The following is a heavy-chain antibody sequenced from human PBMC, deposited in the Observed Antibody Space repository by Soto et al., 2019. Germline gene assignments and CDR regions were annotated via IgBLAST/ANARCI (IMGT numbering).Heavy chain of an antibody. CDR1: GFTFSSYA. CDR3: AKLPINDFWSGYYAENYFDY. D-gene: IGHD3-3*01. V-gene: IGHV3-23*01. J-gene: IGHJ4*02. Sequence: GGSLRLSCAASGFTFSSYAMSWVRQAPGKGLEWVSAISGSGGSTYYADSVKGRFTISRDNSKNTLYLQMNSLRAEDTAVYYCAKLPINDFWSGYYAENYFDYWGQGTLVTVSS. CDR2: ISGSGGST.